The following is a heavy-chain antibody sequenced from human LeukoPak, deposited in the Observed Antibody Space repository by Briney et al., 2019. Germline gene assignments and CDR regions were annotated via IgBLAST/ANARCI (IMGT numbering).Heavy chain of an antibody. D-gene: IGHD3-10*01. Sequence: GESLKISCKGSGYSFTTHWMGWVRQMPGKGLGGMGIIYPGDSDTRYSPSFQGQVTISADKSISTAYLQWSSLKASDTAMYYCARSYGSGSYSEYWGQGTLVTVSS. J-gene: IGHJ4*02. V-gene: IGHV5-51*01. CDR1: GYSFTTHW. CDR3: ARSYGSGSYSEY. CDR2: IYPGDSDT.